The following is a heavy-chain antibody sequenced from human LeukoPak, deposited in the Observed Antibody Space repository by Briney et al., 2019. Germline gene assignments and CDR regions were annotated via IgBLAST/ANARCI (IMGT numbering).Heavy chain of an antibody. Sequence: GRSLRLSSAASGFTFSSYGMHWVRQAPGKGLGWVAFIRYDGSNKYYADSVKGRFTISRDNSKNTLYLQMNSLRAEDTAVYYCAKRRGSGSYVPFDYWGQGTLVTVSS. CDR1: GFTFSSYG. V-gene: IGHV3-30*02. CDR2: IRYDGSNK. D-gene: IGHD1-26*01. CDR3: AKRRGSGSYVPFDY. J-gene: IGHJ4*02.